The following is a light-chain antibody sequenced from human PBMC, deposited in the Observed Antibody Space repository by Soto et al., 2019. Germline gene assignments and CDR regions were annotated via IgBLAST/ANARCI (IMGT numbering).Light chain of an antibody. CDR1: TSNIGINT. J-gene: IGLJ1*01. V-gene: IGLV1-44*01. CDR2: ANN. Sequence: QSVLTQPPSASGTPGQRVTISCSGSTSNIGINTVSWYQQVPGTAPRVLIYANNQRPSGVPDRFSASKSGTSASLAISGLQSEDEAAYYCAAWDDTLSGRYVFGTGTKVTVL. CDR3: AAWDDTLSGRYV.